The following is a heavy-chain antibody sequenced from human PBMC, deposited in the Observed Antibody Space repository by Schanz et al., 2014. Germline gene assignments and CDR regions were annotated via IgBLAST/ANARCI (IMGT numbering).Heavy chain of an antibody. V-gene: IGHV3-48*04. CDR2: ISSTSRAT. CDR1: GFTFRSYS. D-gene: IGHD1-1*01. J-gene: IGHJ4*02. CDR3: ARDSAGTTFGVLDS. Sequence: EAQLVESGGGVVRPGGSLRLSCAASGFTFRSYSMNWVRQAPGKGLEWISYISSTSRATYYADSVKGRFTISRDNAKNTVYLEMNRLRTEDTALYYCARDSAGTTFGVLDSWGQGTLVTVSS.